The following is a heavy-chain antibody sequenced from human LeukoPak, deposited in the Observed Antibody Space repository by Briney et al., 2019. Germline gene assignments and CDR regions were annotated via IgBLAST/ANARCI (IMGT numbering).Heavy chain of an antibody. Sequence: PSETLSLTCTVSGGSISSSSYYWGWIRQPPGKGLEWIGSIYYSGSTYYNPSLKSRVTISVDTSKNQFSLKLSSVTAADTAVYYCARHAGMVVPAAQSPDDAFDIWGQGTMVTVSS. D-gene: IGHD2-2*01. J-gene: IGHJ3*02. CDR1: GGSISSSSYY. CDR3: ARHAGMVVPAAQSPDDAFDI. V-gene: IGHV4-39*01. CDR2: IYYSGST.